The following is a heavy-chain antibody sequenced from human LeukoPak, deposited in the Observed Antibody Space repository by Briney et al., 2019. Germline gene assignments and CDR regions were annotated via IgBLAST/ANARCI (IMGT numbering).Heavy chain of an antibody. CDR3: AREDSSGYYSFDY. CDR2: INAGNGNT. D-gene: IGHD3-22*01. CDR1: GYTFTSYY. Sequence: ASVKVSCKASGYTFTSYYMHWVRQAPGQRLEWMGWINAGNGNTKYSQKFQGRVTITRDTSASTAYMELSSLRSEDTAVYYCAREDSSGYYSFDYWGQGTLVTVSS. J-gene: IGHJ4*02. V-gene: IGHV1-3*01.